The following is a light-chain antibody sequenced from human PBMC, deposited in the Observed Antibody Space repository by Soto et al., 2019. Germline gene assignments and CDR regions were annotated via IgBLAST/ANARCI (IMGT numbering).Light chain of an antibody. V-gene: IGKV4-1*01. J-gene: IGKJ1*01. Sequence: DIVMTQSPDSLAVSLGERATINCKSRQSVLYSSNNKNYLAWYQQKPGQPPKLLIYWASTRESGVPDRFSGSGSGTDFTLTISSLQAEDVAVYYCQQYYSTPWTSGQGTK. CDR1: QSVLYSSNNKNY. CDR3: QQYYSTPWT. CDR2: WAS.